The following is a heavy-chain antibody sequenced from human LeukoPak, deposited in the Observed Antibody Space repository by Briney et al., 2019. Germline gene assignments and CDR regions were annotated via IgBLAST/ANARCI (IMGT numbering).Heavy chain of an antibody. J-gene: IGHJ4*02. D-gene: IGHD2-21*02. Sequence: GGSLRLSCVASRFTFSNYWMSWVRQAPGKGLEWVANINQDGSKKPYADSMKGRFTISRDNAKESLYLQLNSLRADDTAVYYCAKWGPHCVGDYCPALDSWGQGTLITVSS. CDR2: INQDGSKK. CDR1: RFTFSNYW. V-gene: IGHV3-7*01. CDR3: AKWGPHCVGDYCPALDS.